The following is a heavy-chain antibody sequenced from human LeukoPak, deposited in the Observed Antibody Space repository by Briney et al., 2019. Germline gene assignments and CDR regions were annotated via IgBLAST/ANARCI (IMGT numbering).Heavy chain of an antibody. V-gene: IGHV3-23*01. CDR1: GFTFSSYA. CDR2: ISGSGGST. J-gene: IGHJ4*02. CDR3: AKVPRGYSGYDFDY. Sequence: PGGSLRLSCAASGFTFSSYAMSWVRQAPGKGLEWVSAISGSGGSTCYADSVKGRFTISRDNSKNTLYLQMNSLRAEDTAVYYCAKVPRGYSGYDFDYWGQGTLVTVSS. D-gene: IGHD5-12*01.